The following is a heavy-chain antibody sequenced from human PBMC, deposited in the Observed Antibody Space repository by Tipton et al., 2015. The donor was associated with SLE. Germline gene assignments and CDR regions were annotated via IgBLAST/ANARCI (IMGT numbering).Heavy chain of an antibody. CDR2: ISSSSSYI. V-gene: IGHV3-21*01. D-gene: IGHD3-16*01. J-gene: IGHJ4*02. CDR1: GFTFSSYS. Sequence: SLRLSCAASGFTFSSYSMNWVRQAPGKGLEWVSSISSSSSYIYYADSVKGRFTISRDNAKNSLYPQMNSLRAEDTAAYYCARAGGTDYWGQGTLVTVSS. CDR3: ARAGGTDY.